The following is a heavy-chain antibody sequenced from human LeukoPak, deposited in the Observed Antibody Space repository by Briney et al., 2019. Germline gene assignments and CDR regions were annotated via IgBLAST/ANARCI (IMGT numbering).Heavy chain of an antibody. CDR3: VRGLNLGTTYSY. V-gene: IGHV3-30*03. D-gene: IGHD4-11*01. Sequence: GGSLRLSCAASGFTFSSYGIHWVRQAPGKGLEWVAVISFDGSNKNYADSVKGRFTISRDNSKSTLSLQMNSLRAEDTSLYYCVRGLNLGTTYSYWGQGTLVTVSS. J-gene: IGHJ4*02. CDR2: ISFDGSNK. CDR1: GFTFSSYG.